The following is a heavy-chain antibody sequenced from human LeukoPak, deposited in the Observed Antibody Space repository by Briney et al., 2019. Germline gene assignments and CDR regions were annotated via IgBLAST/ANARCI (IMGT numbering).Heavy chain of an antibody. J-gene: IGHJ6*03. Sequence: GGSLRLSCAASGFTVSTSYINWVRQAPGKGLEWVSVIYGGGSTYYADSVKGRFTISRDNSKNTLYLQMNSLRAEDTAVYYCARDLGGSGSSLMDVWGKGTTVTVSS. CDR2: IYGGGST. CDR3: ARDLGGSGSSLMDV. CDR1: GFTVSTSY. V-gene: IGHV3-53*01. D-gene: IGHD3-10*01.